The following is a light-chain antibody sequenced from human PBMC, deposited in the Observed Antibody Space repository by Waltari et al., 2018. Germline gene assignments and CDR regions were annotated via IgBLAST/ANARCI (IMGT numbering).Light chain of an antibody. CDR2: PVG. V-gene: IGLV2-14*01. J-gene: IGLJ2*01. Sequence: QSALNQPASVSGSPGQSITISCTGPRTEVGNYIHFPWYQQNPDKTPKLLIYPVGDRPSGVSNRFSGSKSGTTASLTISGLQAEDEAEYYCSSYTTSSRVVFGGGTKLIVL. CDR1: RTEVGNYIH. CDR3: SSYTTSSRVV.